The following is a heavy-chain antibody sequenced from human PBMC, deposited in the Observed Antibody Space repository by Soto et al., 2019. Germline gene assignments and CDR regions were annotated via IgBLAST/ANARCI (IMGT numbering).Heavy chain of an antibody. J-gene: IGHJ4*02. Sequence: SETLSLTCTVSGGSISNFYWGWIRQPPGKGLEWIGSIYYSGSTYYNPSLKSRVTISVDTSKNQFSLKLSSVTAADTAVYYCALQGLLWFGDPFDYWGQGTLVTVSS. CDR3: ALQGLLWFGDPFDY. V-gene: IGHV4-39*01. CDR1: GGSISNFY. CDR2: IYYSGST. D-gene: IGHD3-10*01.